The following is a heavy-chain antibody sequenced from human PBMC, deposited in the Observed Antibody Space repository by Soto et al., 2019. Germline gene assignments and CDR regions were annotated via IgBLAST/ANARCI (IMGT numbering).Heavy chain of an antibody. J-gene: IGHJ4*02. D-gene: IGHD2-8*01. Sequence: SETLSLTCTVSGGSISSYYWSWIRQPPGKGLAWIGYIYYSGSTNYNPSLKSRVTISVDTSKNQFSLKLSSVTAADTAVYYCARSRCTNGVCYTLDYWGQGTLVTVSS. V-gene: IGHV4-59*01. CDR2: IYYSGST. CDR3: ARSRCTNGVCYTLDY. CDR1: GGSISSYY.